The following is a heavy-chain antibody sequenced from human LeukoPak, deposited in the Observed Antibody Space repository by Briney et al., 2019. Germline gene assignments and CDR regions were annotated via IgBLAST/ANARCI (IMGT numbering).Heavy chain of an antibody. J-gene: IGHJ4*02. Sequence: GGSLRLSCAASGFTFSSYGMHWVRQAPGKGLEWVAVISYDGSNKYYADSVKGRFTISRDNSKNTLYLQMNSLRAEDTAVYYCAKDDFSGGSELNYWGQGTLVTVSS. CDR3: AKDDFSGGSELNY. CDR1: GFTFSSYG. CDR2: ISYDGSNK. V-gene: IGHV3-30*18. D-gene: IGHD6-19*01.